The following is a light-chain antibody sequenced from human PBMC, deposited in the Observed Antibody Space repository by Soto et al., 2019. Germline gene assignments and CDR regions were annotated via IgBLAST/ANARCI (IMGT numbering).Light chain of an antibody. Sequence: ELVMRQSPATLSVSPGERATLSCRPSQGVSSKLAWYQQKPGQVPRVLIFGASTRATGIPARFSGSGSGTEFTLTISSLQSEDFAVYYCQHYNDWPPTWTFGQGTRVEIK. CDR2: GAS. CDR1: QGVSSK. CDR3: QHYNDWPPTWT. J-gene: IGKJ1*01. V-gene: IGKV3-15*01.